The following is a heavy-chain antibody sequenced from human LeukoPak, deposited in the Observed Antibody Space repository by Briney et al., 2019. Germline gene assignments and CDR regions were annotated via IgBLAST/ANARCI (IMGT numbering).Heavy chain of an antibody. CDR2: IYYSGST. CDR3: ARGRRYCSSTSCYTSGGLFYYYGMDV. CDR1: GGSISSGGYY. J-gene: IGHJ6*02. V-gene: IGHV4-31*03. D-gene: IGHD2-2*02. Sequence: SETLSLTCTVSGGSISSGGYYWSWIRQHPGKGLEWIGYIYYSGSTYYNPSLKSRVTISVDTSKNQFSLKLSSVTAADTAVYYCARGRRYCSSTSCYTSGGLFYYYGMDVWGQGTTVTVSS.